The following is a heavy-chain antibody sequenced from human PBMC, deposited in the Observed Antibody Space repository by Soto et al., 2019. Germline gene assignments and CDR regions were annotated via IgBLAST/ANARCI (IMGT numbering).Heavy chain of an antibody. D-gene: IGHD6-6*01. CDR2: IFHTGIT. J-gene: IGHJ6*01. CDR1: GDYIISSNW. V-gene: IGHV4-4*02. Sequence: SETLSLTCADPGDYIISSNWWTWDPQPPGKGPEWTGDIFHTGITNSNPSLKSRVTMSVDKSRNQFSLKLASVTAAGTAVYYCARYSGSGLYYCFGMDVWGQGTTVAVPS. CDR3: ARYSGSGLYYCFGMDV.